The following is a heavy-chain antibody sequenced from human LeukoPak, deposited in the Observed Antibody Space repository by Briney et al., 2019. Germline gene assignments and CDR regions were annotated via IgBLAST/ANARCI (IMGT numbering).Heavy chain of an antibody. CDR2: INPSGGST. V-gene: IGHV1-46*01. CDR1: GYTFTSYY. CDR3: ARDHLCGGACSSDYDAFDV. D-gene: IGHD2-21*02. Sequence: ASVKVSCKASGYTFTSYYMHWVRQAPGQGLEWMGIINPSGGSTSYAQKFQGRVTMTRDTSTSTVYMELSSLRSEDTAVYYCARDHLCGGACSSDYDAFDVWGQGTVVTVSS. J-gene: IGHJ3*01.